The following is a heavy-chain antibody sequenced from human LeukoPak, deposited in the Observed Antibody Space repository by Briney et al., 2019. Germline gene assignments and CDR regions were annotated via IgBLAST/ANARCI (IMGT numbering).Heavy chain of an antibody. CDR3: ARKGDRSYCGGDCYSD. Sequence: GASVKVSCKASGGTFNDYTISWVRQAPGQGLEWMGKIIPSLQIANYAQMFQGRVTFTADKSTTTAYMELTSLRSEDTAVYYCARKGDRSYCGGDCYSDWGQGTLVTVSS. D-gene: IGHD2-21*01. CDR1: GGTFNDYT. J-gene: IGHJ4*02. V-gene: IGHV1-69*02. CDR2: IIPSLQIA.